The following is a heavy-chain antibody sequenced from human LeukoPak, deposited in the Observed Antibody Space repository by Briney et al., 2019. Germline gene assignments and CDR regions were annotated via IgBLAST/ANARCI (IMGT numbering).Heavy chain of an antibody. J-gene: IGHJ3*02. D-gene: IGHD6-13*01. CDR3: ARVALNTWYDAFDI. Sequence: GGSLRLSCAASGFSFSSYAMQWVRQAPGKGLEYVSAISSNGVSTYYANSVKGRFTISRDNSKNTLHLQMGSLRAEDMAVYYCARVALNTWYDAFDIWGQGTMVTVSS. CDR2: ISSNGVST. CDR1: GFSFSSYA. V-gene: IGHV3-64*01.